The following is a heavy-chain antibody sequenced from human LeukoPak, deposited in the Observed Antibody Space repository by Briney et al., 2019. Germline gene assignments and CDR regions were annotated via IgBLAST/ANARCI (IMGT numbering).Heavy chain of an antibody. CDR2: INPNSGGT. CDR3: ARKEYRTDAFDI. D-gene: IGHD6-6*01. CDR1: GYTFTDYY. Sequence: ASVKVSCKTSGYTFTDYYMHWVRQAPGQGLEWMGWINPNSGGTNYAQKFQGRVTMTRDTSISTAYMELSRLRSDDTAVYYCARKEYRTDAFDIWGQGTMATVSS. V-gene: IGHV1-2*02. J-gene: IGHJ3*02.